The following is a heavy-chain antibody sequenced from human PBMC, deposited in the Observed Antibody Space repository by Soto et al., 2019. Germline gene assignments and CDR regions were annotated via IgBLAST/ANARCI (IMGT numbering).Heavy chain of an antibody. J-gene: IGHJ6*02. CDR1: GFTFSSYG. V-gene: IGHV3-30*03. Sequence: GGSLRLSCAASGFTFSSYGMHWVRQAPGKGLEWVAVISYDGSNKYYAESVKGRFTISRDNSKNTLYLQMNSLRAEDTAVYYCARDYYRFNSGYGFSMDVWGQGTTVTVSS. CDR2: ISYDGSNK. D-gene: IGHD5-12*01. CDR3: ARDYYRFNSGYGFSMDV.